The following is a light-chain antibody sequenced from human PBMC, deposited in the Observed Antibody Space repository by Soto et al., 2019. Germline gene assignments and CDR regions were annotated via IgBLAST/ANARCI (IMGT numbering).Light chain of an antibody. CDR2: DVN. Sequence: QSALTQPPSASGSPGQSVTISCTETTSDVGAYIFVSWYQQHPGKAPKLMVYDVNRRPPGVPDRFFGSKSGNTASLAVSGLQAEDEADYYYVLYAGGTYVFGTGTKVTVL. V-gene: IGLV2-8*01. J-gene: IGLJ1*01. CDR3: VLYAGGTYV. CDR1: TSDVGAYIF.